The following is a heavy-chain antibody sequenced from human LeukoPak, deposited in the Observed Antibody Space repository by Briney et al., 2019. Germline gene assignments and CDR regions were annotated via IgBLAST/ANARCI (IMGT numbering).Heavy chain of an antibody. CDR1: GFTFSSYE. J-gene: IGHJ4*02. V-gene: IGHV3-48*03. CDR2: ISSSGSTI. D-gene: IGHD4-17*01. CDR3: ARAIYGDYDY. Sequence: GGSLRLSCAASGFTFSSYEMNWVRQAPGKGLEWVSYISSSGSTIYYADSVKGRFTISRDNAKNSLYLQMNSLRAEDTAVYYCARAIYGDYDYWGQGTLVTVSS.